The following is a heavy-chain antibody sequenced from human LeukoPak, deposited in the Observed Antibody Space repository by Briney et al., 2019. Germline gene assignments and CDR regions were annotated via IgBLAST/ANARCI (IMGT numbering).Heavy chain of an antibody. CDR3: AKAGVHLEWFRNDY. D-gene: IGHD3-3*01. CDR2: ISGSGGST. J-gene: IGHJ4*02. Sequence: GGSLRLSCAASGFTFSSYSMNWVRQAPGKGLEWVSAISGSGGSTYYADSVKGRFTISRDNSKNTLYLQMNSLRAEDTAVYYCAKAGVHLEWFRNDYWGQGTLVTVSS. V-gene: IGHV3-23*01. CDR1: GFTFSSYS.